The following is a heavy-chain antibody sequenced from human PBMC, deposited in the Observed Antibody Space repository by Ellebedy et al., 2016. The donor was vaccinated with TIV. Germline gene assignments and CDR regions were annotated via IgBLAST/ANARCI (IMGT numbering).Heavy chain of an antibody. CDR1: GFSFSSYW. Sequence: GESLKISCAASGFSFSSYWMTWVRQAQGKGLEWVANIRQDGSEKFYVDSVTGRFNISRDNAKNSLYLQMNSLRAEDTAVYYCATDGSYGDYLSPTHAFVMWGQGTLVTVSA. V-gene: IGHV3-7*01. CDR3: ATDGSYGDYLSPTHAFVM. CDR2: IRQDGSEK. D-gene: IGHD4-17*01. J-gene: IGHJ3*02.